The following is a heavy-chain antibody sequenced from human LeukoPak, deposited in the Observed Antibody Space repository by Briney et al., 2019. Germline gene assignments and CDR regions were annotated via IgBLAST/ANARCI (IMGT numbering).Heavy chain of an antibody. Sequence: SETLPLTCAVYGGSFSGYYWSWIRQPPGKGLEWIGEINHSGSTNYNPSLKSRVTISVDTSKNQFSLKLSSVTAADTAVYYCARGMTNYYDSSGYYPFRYWGQGTLVTVSS. D-gene: IGHD3-22*01. V-gene: IGHV4-34*01. CDR3: ARGMTNYYDSSGYYPFRY. J-gene: IGHJ4*02. CDR1: GGSFSGYY. CDR2: INHSGST.